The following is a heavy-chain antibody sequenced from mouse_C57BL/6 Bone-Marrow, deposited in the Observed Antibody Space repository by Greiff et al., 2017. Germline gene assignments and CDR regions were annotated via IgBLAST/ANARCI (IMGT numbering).Heavy chain of an antibody. V-gene: IGHV14-4*01. D-gene: IGHD2-3*01. J-gene: IGHJ2*01. CDR1: GFNIKDDY. Sequence: VQLQQSGAELVRPGASVKLSCTASGFNIKDDYIHWVKQRPEQGLEWIGWIDPEIGDTEYASKIQGKAPITSDTSSNTAYLQLSSLPSEDTAVYYCSSCDGNYFDFWGQGTPLTVAS. CDR3: SSCDGNYFDF. CDR2: IDPEIGDT.